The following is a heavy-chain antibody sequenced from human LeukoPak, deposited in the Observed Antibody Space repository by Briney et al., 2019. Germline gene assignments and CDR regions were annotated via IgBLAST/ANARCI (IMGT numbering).Heavy chain of an antibody. D-gene: IGHD3-10*01. CDR1: GYSFTSYW. CDR2: IDPSDSYT. Sequence: GESLEISCKGSGYSFTSYWIRWVRQMPGKGLEWMRRIDPSDSYTNYSPSFQGHVTISADKSISTAYLQWSSLKASDTAMYYCARLPITMVRGDWVMEAWGKGTTVTVSS. V-gene: IGHV5-10-1*01. CDR3: ARLPITMVRGDWVMEA. J-gene: IGHJ6*04.